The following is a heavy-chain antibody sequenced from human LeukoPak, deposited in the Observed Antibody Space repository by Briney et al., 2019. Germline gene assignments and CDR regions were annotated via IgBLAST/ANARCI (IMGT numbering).Heavy chain of an antibody. CDR1: GYTFNNYG. D-gene: IGHD6-19*01. CDR3: AREPLWSSGWYFDY. Sequence: ASVKVSCKASGYTFNNYGISWVRQAPGQRLEWMGWINAGNGNTKYSQKFQGRVTITRDTSASTAYMELSSLRSEDTAVYYCAREPLWSSGWYFDYWGQGTLVTVSS. V-gene: IGHV1-3*01. J-gene: IGHJ4*02. CDR2: INAGNGNT.